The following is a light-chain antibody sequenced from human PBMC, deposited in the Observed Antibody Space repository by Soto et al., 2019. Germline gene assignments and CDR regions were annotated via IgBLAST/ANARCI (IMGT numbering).Light chain of an antibody. CDR1: QSISRY. Sequence: DIQMTQSPSALSASVGDRVSITCRASQSISRYLNWYQQKPGKAPNLLIYSASNLQSGVPSRFSGSGSGTDFTLTISSLQPEDFATYYCQQSYSTPHTFDPGTKVDIK. J-gene: IGKJ3*01. CDR2: SAS. CDR3: QQSYSTPHT. V-gene: IGKV1-39*01.